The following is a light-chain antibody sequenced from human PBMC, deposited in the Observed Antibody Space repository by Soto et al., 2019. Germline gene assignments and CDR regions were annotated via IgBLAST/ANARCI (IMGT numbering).Light chain of an antibody. CDR3: SSYTSESTYV. V-gene: IGLV2-14*03. Sequence: QSALTQPASVSGYPGQSIAISCTGSSSDIGAYNYVFWYQQHPGKAPKLMIYDVNNRPSGVSDRFSGSKSGNTASLTISGLQADDEADYYCSSYTSESTYVLGTVTKLTVL. J-gene: IGLJ1*01. CDR2: DVN. CDR1: SSDIGAYNY.